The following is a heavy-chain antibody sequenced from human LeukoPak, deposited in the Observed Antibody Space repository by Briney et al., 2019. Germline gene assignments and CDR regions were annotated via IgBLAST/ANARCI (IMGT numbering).Heavy chain of an antibody. D-gene: IGHD3-22*01. Sequence: SETLSLTCTVSGGSISSYYWSWLRQPPGKGLEWIGYIYYSGSTNYNPSLKSRVTISVDTSKNQFSLKLSSVTAADTAVYYCARGSGGYYDSSDYWFDPWGQGTLVTVSS. CDR1: GGSISSYY. J-gene: IGHJ5*02. CDR3: ARGSGGYYDSSDYWFDP. V-gene: IGHV4-59*01. CDR2: IYYSGST.